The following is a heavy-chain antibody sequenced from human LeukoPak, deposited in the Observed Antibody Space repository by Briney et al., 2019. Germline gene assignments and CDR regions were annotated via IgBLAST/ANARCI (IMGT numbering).Heavy chain of an antibody. V-gene: IGHV5-51*01. D-gene: IGHD6-13*01. J-gene: IGHJ4*02. CDR3: ARQGSYSSSWYNIDY. CDR2: IYPDDSDT. Sequence: GDSLKISCKGSGYNFTNYWIGWVRQMPGKGLEWVGMIYPDDSDTRYSPSFQDNVTISAGKSINTACLQWGSLKASDTAMYYCARQGSYSSSWYNIDYWGQGTPVTVSS. CDR1: GYNFTNYW.